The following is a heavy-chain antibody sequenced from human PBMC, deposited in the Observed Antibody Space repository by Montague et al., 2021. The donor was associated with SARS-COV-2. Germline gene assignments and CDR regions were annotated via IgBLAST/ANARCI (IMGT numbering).Heavy chain of an antibody. CDR3: ARGPHYFYYGMDV. CDR1: GASISNYY. CDR2: IYNSGTT. Sequence: SETLSLTCIVSGASISNYYWSWIRQSPGTGLEWIGYIYNSGTTKYNPSLQSRVTMSLDTSKNQSSLRLSSVTAADTAVYYCARGPHYFYYGMDVWGQGTTVTVSS. V-gene: IGHV4-59*08. J-gene: IGHJ6*02.